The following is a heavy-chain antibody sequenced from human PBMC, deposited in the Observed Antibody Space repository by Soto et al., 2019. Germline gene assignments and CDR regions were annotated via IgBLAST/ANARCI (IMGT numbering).Heavy chain of an antibody. CDR1: GGSISSGDYY. D-gene: IGHD4-17*01. V-gene: IGHV4-30-4*01. CDR3: ARVLSYGDYAFDY. J-gene: IGHJ4*02. CDR2: IYYSGST. Sequence: QVQLQESGPGLVKPSQTLSLTCTVSGGSISSGDYYWSWIRQPPGKGLEWIGYIYYSGSTYYNPSLKSRVTISVDTSKNQCSLKLSSVTAADTAVYYCARVLSYGDYAFDYWGQGTLVTVSS.